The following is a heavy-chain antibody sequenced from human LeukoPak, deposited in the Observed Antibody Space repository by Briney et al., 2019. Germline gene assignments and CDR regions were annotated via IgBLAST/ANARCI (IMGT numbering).Heavy chain of an antibody. V-gene: IGHV1-69*13. CDR3: AREPDSSGYYRNWFDP. J-gene: IGHJ5*02. CDR2: IIPILGTA. CDR1: GGTFISYA. D-gene: IGHD3-22*01. Sequence: GASVKVSCKASGGTFISYAISWVRQAPGQGLEWMGGIIPILGTANYAQKFQGRVTITADESTSTAYMELSSLRSEDTAVYYCAREPDSSGYYRNWFDPWGQGTLVTVSS.